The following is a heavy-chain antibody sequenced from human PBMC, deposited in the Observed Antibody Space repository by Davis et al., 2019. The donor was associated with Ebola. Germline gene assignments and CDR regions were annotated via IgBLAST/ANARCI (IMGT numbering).Heavy chain of an antibody. CDR1: GYTFTSYD. V-gene: IGHV1-8*03. CDR3: ARHYGDFNYYYYGMDV. J-gene: IGHJ6*02. Sequence: ASVKVSCKASGYTFTSYDINWVRQATRQGLEWMGWMNPNSGNTGYAQKFQGRVTITRNTSISTAYMELSSLRSEDTAVYYCARHYGDFNYYYYGMDVWGQGTAVTVSS. D-gene: IGHD4-17*01. CDR2: MNPNSGNT.